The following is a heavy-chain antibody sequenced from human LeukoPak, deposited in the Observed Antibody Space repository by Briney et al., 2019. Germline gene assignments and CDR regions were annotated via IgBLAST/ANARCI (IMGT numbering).Heavy chain of an antibody. CDR3: ARDSGYYCDY. J-gene: IGHJ4*02. CDR1: GFTFSSYA. V-gene: IGHV3-30-3*01. CDR2: ISYDVSNK. D-gene: IGHD3-10*01. Sequence: GRSLRLSCAASGFTFSSYAMHWVGPAPGKGLEWVAVISYDVSNKYYAGSVKGRFTISRDNSKNTLYLQMNSLSAEDTAVYYGARDSGYYCDYWGQGTLVTVSS.